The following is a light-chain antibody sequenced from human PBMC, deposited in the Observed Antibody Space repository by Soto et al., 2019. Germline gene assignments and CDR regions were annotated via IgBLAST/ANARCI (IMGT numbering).Light chain of an antibody. CDR1: SSDVGAYNY. CDR2: DVS. J-gene: IGLJ3*02. V-gene: IGLV2-14*01. CDR3: RSYTTATTRV. Sequence: QSALTQPASVSGSPGQSITISCTGTSSDVGAYNYVSWYQQHPGKAPKLMIFDVSNRPSGVSNRFSGSKSGNTASLTISGIQAEDEADYYCRSYTTATTRVFGGGTKLTVL.